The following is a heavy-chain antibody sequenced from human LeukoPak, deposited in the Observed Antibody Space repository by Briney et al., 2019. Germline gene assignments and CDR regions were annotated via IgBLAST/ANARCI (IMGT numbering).Heavy chain of an antibody. CDR2: INRSGGST. D-gene: IGHD6-19*01. CDR3: ARGPGPAGGSGGWYYFDY. CDR1: GFTFSSYA. J-gene: IGHJ4*02. V-gene: IGHV3-23*01. Sequence: GGSLRLSCAASGFTFSSYAMSWVRQAPGKGLEWASTINRSGGSTYYADSVKGRFTISRDNSKNTLYLQMNSLRAEDTAVYYCARGPGPAGGSGGWYYFDYWGQGTLVTVSS.